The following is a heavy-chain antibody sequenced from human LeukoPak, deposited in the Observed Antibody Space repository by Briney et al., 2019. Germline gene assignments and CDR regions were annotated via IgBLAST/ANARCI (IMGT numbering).Heavy chain of an antibody. CDR1: GFTFSTYG. D-gene: IGHD2-15*01. Sequence: GGSLRLSCAASGFTFSTYGMHWVRQAPGKGLEWVAFIQFDGSEEFYADSVKGRFSISRDNSKNTLYLQMNSLRAEDTSVYYCAKDQKLQPFHYWGQGTLVTVSS. CDR3: AKDQKLQPFHY. V-gene: IGHV3-30*02. CDR2: IQFDGSEE. J-gene: IGHJ4*02.